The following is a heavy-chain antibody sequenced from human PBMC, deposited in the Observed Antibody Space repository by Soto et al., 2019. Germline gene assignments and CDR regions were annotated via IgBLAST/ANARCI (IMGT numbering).Heavy chain of an antibody. CDR2: ISWNSGSI. V-gene: IGHV3-9*01. CDR3: ARSGTVTTHWYFDL. D-gene: IGHD4-17*01. J-gene: IGHJ2*01. Sequence: EVQLVESGGGLVQPGRSLRLSCAASGFTFDDYAMHWVRQTPGKGLEWVSGISWNSGSIGYADSVKGRFTISRDNAKNSLYLQMNSLRAEDTALYYCARSGTVTTHWYFDLWGHGTLVTVSS. CDR1: GFTFDDYA.